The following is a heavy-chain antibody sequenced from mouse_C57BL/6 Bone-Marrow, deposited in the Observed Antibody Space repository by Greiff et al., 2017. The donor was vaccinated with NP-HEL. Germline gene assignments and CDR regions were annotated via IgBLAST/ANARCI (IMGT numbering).Heavy chain of an antibody. D-gene: IGHD1-1*01. CDR3: ARGGLFITTVVAYHFDY. J-gene: IGHJ2*01. CDR2: IDPSDSYT. CDR1: GYTFTSYW. Sequence: QVQLQQPGAELVMPGASVKLSCKASGYTFTSYWMHWVKQRPGQGLEWIGEIDPSDSYTNYNQKFKGKSTLTVDKSSSTAYMQLSSLTSEDSAVYYCARGGLFITTVVAYHFDYWGQGTTLTVSS. V-gene: IGHV1-69*01.